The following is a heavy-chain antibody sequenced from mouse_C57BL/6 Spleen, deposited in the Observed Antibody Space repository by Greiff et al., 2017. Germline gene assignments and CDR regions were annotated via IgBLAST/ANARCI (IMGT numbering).Heavy chain of an antibody. J-gene: IGHJ3*01. CDR2: IDPGNGDT. CDR3: SFIYYDYGAY. CDR1: GFNIKDDY. V-gene: IGHV14-4*01. D-gene: IGHD2-4*01. Sequence: EVQLQQSGAELVRPGASVKLSCTASGFNIKDDYMHWVKQRPEQGLEWIGWIDPGNGDTEYASKFQGKATITADTSSNTAYLQLSSLTSEDTAVYYCSFIYYDYGAYWGQGTLVTVSA.